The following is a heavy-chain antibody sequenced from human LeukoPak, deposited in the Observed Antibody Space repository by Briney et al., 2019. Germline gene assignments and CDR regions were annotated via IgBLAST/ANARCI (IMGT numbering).Heavy chain of an antibody. D-gene: IGHD3-10*01. Sequence: GASVKVSCKASGYTFTSYDINWVRQATGQGLEWMGWMHPNSGNTGYAQKFQGRVTMTRNTSISTAYMELSSLRSEDTAVYYCARVRLMVRGVIITGSYYYGMDVWGQGTTVTVSS. CDR3: ARVRLMVRGVIITGSYYYGMDV. CDR2: MHPNSGNT. CDR1: GYTFTSYD. J-gene: IGHJ6*02. V-gene: IGHV1-8*01.